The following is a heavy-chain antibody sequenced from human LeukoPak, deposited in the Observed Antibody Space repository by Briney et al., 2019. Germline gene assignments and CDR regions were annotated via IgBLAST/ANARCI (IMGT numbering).Heavy chain of an antibody. D-gene: IGHD1-14*01. CDR1: GGSFSSYY. Sequence: SETLSLTCAVYGGSFSSYYWGWIRQPPGKGLEWIGSIYYSGSTYYNPSLKSRVTISVDTPKNQFSLKLSSVTAADTAVYYCARDQGSIILGYFDYWGQGTLVTVSS. V-gene: IGHV4-39*07. CDR2: IYYSGST. J-gene: IGHJ4*02. CDR3: ARDQGSIILGYFDY.